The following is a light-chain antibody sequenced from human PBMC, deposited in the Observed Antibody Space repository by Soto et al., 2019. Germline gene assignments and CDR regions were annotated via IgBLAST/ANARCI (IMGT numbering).Light chain of an antibody. CDR3: SSYTSRATLV. Sequence: QSALTQPASVSGSPGQSITISCTGTSNDVGGYDYVTWYQHHPGKAPKLMIYDVSNRHSGISDRFSASKSGNTASLTISGVQAEDEAHYYCSSYTSRATLVFGGGTKLTVL. CDR2: DVS. V-gene: IGLV2-14*03. J-gene: IGLJ2*01. CDR1: SNDVGGYDY.